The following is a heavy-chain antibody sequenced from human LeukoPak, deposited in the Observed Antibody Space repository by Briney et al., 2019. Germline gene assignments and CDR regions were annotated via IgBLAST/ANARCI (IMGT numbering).Heavy chain of an antibody. V-gene: IGHV4-4*07. CDR1: GGSISSYY. J-gene: IGHJ3*02. CDR2: IYTSGST. Sequence: PSETLSLTCTVSGGSISSYYWSWLRQPAGKGLEWIGRIYTSGSTNYNPSLKSRLSMSVDTSKDQFSLKLSSVTAADTAVYYCARDRGWFGELLENDAFDIWGQGTMVTVSS. D-gene: IGHD3-10*01. CDR3: ARDRGWFGELLENDAFDI.